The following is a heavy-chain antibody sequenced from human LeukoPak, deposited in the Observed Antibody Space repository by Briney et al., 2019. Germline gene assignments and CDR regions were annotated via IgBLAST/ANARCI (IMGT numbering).Heavy chain of an antibody. CDR3: ARSGASAGSTWTFDS. V-gene: IGHV3-74*01. D-gene: IGHD3/OR15-3a*01. Sequence: GGSLRLSCAASGFTFSNYWMHWVRQAPGKGLVWVTRISSDGSTTAYADSVKGRFTISRDNAKNTLYLQVDSLRGEDSAVYYCARSGASAGSTWTFDSWGQGTLVTVSS. J-gene: IGHJ4*02. CDR1: GFTFSNYW. CDR2: ISSDGSTT.